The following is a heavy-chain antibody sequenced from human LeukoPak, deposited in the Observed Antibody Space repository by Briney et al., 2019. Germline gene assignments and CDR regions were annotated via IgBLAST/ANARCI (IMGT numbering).Heavy chain of an antibody. V-gene: IGHV3-30*03. J-gene: IGHJ1*01. CDR3: AGEGYYDSSGYPSGDFQH. Sequence: GGSLRLSCAASGFTFSNYGMHWVRQAPGKGLEWVAVISYDGSDKYYADSVKGRFTISRDNSKSTLYLQMNSLRAEDTAVYYRAGEGYYDSSGYPSGDFQHWGQGTLVTVSS. CDR2: ISYDGSDK. D-gene: IGHD3-22*01. CDR1: GFTFSNYG.